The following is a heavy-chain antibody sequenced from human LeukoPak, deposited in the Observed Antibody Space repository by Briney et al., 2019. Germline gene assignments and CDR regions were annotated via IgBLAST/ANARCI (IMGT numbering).Heavy chain of an antibody. CDR3: ARDHSNWNYAPDF. CDR2: ISASNGNT. CDR1: GYTFARYG. D-gene: IGHD1-7*01. Sequence: ASVKVSCKASGYTFARYGISWVRQAPGQGLQWLGWISASNGNTNYAQKFRDRVTMSTDTSTGTAYLDVRSLTSDDTAVYYCARDHSNWNYAPDFWGQGTLVIVSS. J-gene: IGHJ4*02. V-gene: IGHV1-18*01.